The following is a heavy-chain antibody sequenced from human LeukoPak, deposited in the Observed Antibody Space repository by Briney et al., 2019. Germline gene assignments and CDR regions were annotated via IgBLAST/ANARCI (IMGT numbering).Heavy chain of an antibody. J-gene: IGHJ4*02. D-gene: IGHD3-10*01. CDR1: GGTFSSYA. V-gene: IGHV1-69*06. CDR3: SRLMVYYFDY. Sequence: SVNASCKASGGTFSSYAISWVRQAPGQGLEWMGGIIPIFGTANYAQKFQGRVTITADKSTSTAYMELSSLRSEDTAVYYCSRLMVYYFDYWGQGTLVTVSS. CDR2: IIPIFGTA.